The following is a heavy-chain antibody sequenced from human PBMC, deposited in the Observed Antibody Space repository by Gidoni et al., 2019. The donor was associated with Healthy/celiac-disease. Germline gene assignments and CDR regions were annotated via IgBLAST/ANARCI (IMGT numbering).Heavy chain of an antibody. D-gene: IGHD5-12*01. J-gene: IGHJ4*02. CDR3: VTWTDVDIVATIPGFDY. CDR2: SSNGGST. Sequence: SSNGGSTYYADSVKGRFTISRDNSKNTLYLQMSSLRAEDTAVYYCVTWTDVDIVATIPGFDYWGQGTLVTVSS. V-gene: IGHV3-64D*09.